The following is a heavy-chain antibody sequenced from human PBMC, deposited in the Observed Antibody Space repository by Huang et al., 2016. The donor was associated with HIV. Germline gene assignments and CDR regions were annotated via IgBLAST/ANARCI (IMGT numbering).Heavy chain of an antibody. J-gene: IGHJ3*02. Sequence: QVRLHQWGTGLVRPSETLSLTCAVYGGPLSGHYWSWVRLPPGGSLEWLGEVNHGGSANYTPSLKSRLSMAIDTSKKQFSLKLGSVTAADTALYYCARSLMGEDPFDIWGQGTLVTVSS. D-gene: IGHD3-16*01. CDR2: VNHGGSA. CDR3: ARSLMGEDPFDI. V-gene: IGHV4-34*01. CDR1: GGPLSGHY.